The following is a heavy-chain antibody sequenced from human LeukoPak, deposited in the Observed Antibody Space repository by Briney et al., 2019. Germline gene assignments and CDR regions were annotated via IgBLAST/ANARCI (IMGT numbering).Heavy chain of an antibody. Sequence: GGSLRLSCAASGFTFSNYAMHWVRQAPGKGLEWVAVISYDGSDKYYADSVKGRFTISRDNSKNTLYLQMNSLRPEDTAVYYCARDWGRRYGSGWYGDFDYWGQGTLVTVSS. CDR3: ARDWGRRYGSGWYGDFDY. J-gene: IGHJ4*02. CDR2: ISYDGSDK. V-gene: IGHV3-30-3*01. CDR1: GFTFSNYA. D-gene: IGHD6-19*01.